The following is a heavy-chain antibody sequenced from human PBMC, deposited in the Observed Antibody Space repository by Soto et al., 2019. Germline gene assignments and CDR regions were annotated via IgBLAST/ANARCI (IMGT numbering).Heavy chain of an antibody. CDR3: AREDGTTGHYIWFDP. CDR1: GTTFDSFT. J-gene: IGHJ5*02. D-gene: IGHD1-7*01. V-gene: IGHV1-69*13. Sequence: SVKVSCKPSGTTFDSFTFAWVRQAPGQGLEWLGGFVPMFASATIAQRFQGRVRITADASTGTGYMELSDLRSDDSAIYCCAREDGTTGHYIWFDPWGAGTMVAVYS. CDR2: FVPMFASA.